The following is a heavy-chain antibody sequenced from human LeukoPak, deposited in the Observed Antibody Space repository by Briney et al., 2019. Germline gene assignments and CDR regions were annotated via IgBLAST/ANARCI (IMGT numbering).Heavy chain of an antibody. CDR1: GYTFTGYY. CDR3: AREGRRDGYSYFDY. J-gene: IGHJ4*02. D-gene: IGHD5-24*01. Sequence: GASVKISCKASGYTFTGYYMHWVRQAPGQGLEWMGSIIPILGIANYAQKFQGRVTITADKSTSTAYMELSSLRSEDTAVYYCAREGRRDGYSYFDYWGQGTLVTVSS. V-gene: IGHV1-69*04. CDR2: IIPILGIA.